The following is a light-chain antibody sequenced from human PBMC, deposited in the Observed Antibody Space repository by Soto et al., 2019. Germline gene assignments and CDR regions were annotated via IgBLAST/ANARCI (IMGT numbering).Light chain of an antibody. J-gene: IGKJ3*01. CDR2: GAS. CDR1: QSVSSSY. Sequence: EIVLTQSPGTLSLSPGVRATLSCRASQSVSSSYLAWYQQKPGQAPRLLIYGASNRATGIPDRFSVSASGTDFTLTISRLEPEDFAVYYCQHYGTSALFGPGTKVDIK. CDR3: QHYGTSAL. V-gene: IGKV3-20*01.